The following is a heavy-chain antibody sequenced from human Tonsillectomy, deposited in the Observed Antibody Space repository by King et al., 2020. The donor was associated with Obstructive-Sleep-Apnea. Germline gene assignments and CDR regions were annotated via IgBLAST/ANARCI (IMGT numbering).Heavy chain of an antibody. CDR1: AFRFSEYW. CDR2: INQDGSEK. J-gene: IGHJ4*02. Sequence: VQLVESGGGLVQPGGSLRLSCVASAFRFSEYWMSWVRQVPGKGLEWVANINQDGSEKNYVDSVEGRFTISRDNAKNSLFLQMNSLRAEDTAIYYCAGGNVPPGNFWGQGTQVTVSS. V-gene: IGHV3-7*03. D-gene: IGHD3-16*01. CDR3: AGGNVPPGNF.